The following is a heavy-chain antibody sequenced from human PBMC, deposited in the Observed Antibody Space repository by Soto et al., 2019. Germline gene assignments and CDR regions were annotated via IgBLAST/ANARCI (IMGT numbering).Heavy chain of an antibody. CDR2: ILSSGEK. V-gene: IGHV2-26*01. Sequence: QVTLKESGPVLVKPTETLTLTCTVSGFSLSNAMVGVSWIRQSPGKALEWLAHILSSGEKSYSTSLKSRVTISKDTSRSQVVLTMTRMDPVDTATYYCARISQYAYDFDYWGQGTLVTVCS. D-gene: IGHD2-2*01. CDR3: ARISQYAYDFDY. J-gene: IGHJ4*02. CDR1: GFSLSNAMVG.